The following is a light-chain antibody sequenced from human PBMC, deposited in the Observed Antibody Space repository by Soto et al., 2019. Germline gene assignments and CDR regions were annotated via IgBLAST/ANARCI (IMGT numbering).Light chain of an antibody. CDR2: AAS. CDR1: QGISNY. CDR3: QKYNPAST. J-gene: IGKJ4*01. Sequence: DIQMTQSPSSLSASVGDRVTITCRASQGISNYLAWYQQKPGPVPELLIYAASTLQSGVPSRFSGSGSGTDFTLTISSLQPEDVSNYYCQKYNPASTFGGGTKVEIK. V-gene: IGKV1-27*01.